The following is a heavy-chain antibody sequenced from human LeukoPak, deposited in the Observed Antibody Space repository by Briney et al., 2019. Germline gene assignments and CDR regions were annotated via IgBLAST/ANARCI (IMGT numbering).Heavy chain of an antibody. V-gene: IGHV3-48*01. CDR2: ISSSSTTI. Sequence: GGSLRLSCAASGVSFSNYGLNWVRQAPGKGLEWVSYISSSSTTINYADSVKGRFTISRDNAKNSLYVQMSSLRAEDTAVYYCARVRCTSTSCFRDYWGQGTLVTVSS. CDR1: GVSFSNYG. CDR3: ARVRCTSTSCFRDY. D-gene: IGHD2-2*01. J-gene: IGHJ4*02.